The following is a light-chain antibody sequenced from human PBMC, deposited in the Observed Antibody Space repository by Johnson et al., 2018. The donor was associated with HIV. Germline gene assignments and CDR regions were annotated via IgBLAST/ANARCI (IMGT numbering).Light chain of an antibody. V-gene: IGLV1-51*01. J-gene: IGLJ1*01. CDR3: GTWDSSLSAL. Sequence: QSVLTQPPSVSAAPGQKVTISCSGSSSNIGNNYVSWYQQVPRTAPKLLIYDNNKRPSGTPDRFSGSKSGTSATLGITGLQTGDEADYYCGTWDSSLSALFGTGTKVTVL. CDR1: SSNIGNNY. CDR2: DNN.